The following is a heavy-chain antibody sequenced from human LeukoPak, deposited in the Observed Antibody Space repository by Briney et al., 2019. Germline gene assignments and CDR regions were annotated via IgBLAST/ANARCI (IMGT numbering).Heavy chain of an antibody. Sequence: SETLSLTCTVSGGSISSGGYYWSWIRQPAGRGLEWIGRIYTSGSTNYNPSLKSRVTMSVDTSKNQFSLKLSSVTAADTAVYYCARREQWLRLLDYWGQGTLVTVSS. CDR1: GGSISSGGYY. V-gene: IGHV4-61*02. CDR2: IYTSGST. CDR3: ARREQWLRLLDY. D-gene: IGHD6-19*01. J-gene: IGHJ4*02.